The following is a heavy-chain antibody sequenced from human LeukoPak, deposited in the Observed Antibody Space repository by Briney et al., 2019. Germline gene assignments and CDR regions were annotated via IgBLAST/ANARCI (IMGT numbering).Heavy chain of an antibody. CDR3: ARDRIIYGVVGATNTLDY. V-gene: IGHV1-46*01. CDR1: GYTFTSYY. CDR2: INPSGGST. J-gene: IGHJ4*02. D-gene: IGHD1-26*01. Sequence: ASVKVSCKASGYTFTSYYMHWVRQAPGQGLEWMGIINPSGGSTSYAQKFQGRVTMTRDMSTSTVYMELSSLRSEDTAVYYCARDRIIYGVVGATNTLDYWGQGTLVTVSS.